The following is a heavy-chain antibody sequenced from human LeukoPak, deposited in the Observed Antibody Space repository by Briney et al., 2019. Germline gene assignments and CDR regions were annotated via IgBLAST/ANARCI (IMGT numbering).Heavy chain of an antibody. V-gene: IGHV3-7*01. Sequence: AESLRLSCAASGFIFSNYWMRWVRQAPGKGLEWVANIKGDGSDKNYVDSVKGRFTISRDNAKNSMYLEMNSLRGDDTAVYYCAREGLPAAGDCWGQGTLVTVSS. CDR2: IKGDGSDK. CDR1: GFIFSNYW. D-gene: IGHD2-2*01. CDR3: AREGLPAAGDC. J-gene: IGHJ4*02.